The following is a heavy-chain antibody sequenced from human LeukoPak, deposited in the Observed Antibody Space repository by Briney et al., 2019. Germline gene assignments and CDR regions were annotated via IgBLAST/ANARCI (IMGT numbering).Heavy chain of an antibody. CDR2: MNPNSGQT. Sequence: GASVKVSCKASGYTFTSYDINWVRQATGQGLEWMGWMNPNSGQTGYAQKFQGRVTITWNTSISTAYMELNSLRSEDTAVYYCARDAYCSSTSCPLYYYYGMDVWGQGTTVTVSS. D-gene: IGHD2-2*01. CDR1: GYTFTSYD. V-gene: IGHV1-8*03. CDR3: ARDAYCSSTSCPLYYYYGMDV. J-gene: IGHJ6*02.